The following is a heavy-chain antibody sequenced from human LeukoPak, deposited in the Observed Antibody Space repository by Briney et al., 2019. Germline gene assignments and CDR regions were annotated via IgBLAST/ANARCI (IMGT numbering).Heavy chain of an antibody. Sequence: SQTLSLTRTVSNGSINSGNHYWGWIRQPAGKGLEWLGRIYASKNTHYNPSLRSRVTISIDTSKNQFYLQLTSVTAADTAVYYCTRRGDYWGQGTLVTVSS. CDR3: TRRGDY. J-gene: IGHJ4*02. CDR1: NGSINSGNHY. CDR2: IYASKNT. V-gene: IGHV4-61*02.